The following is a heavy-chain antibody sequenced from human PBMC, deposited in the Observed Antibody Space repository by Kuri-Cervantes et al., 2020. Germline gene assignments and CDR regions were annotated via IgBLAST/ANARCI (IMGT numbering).Heavy chain of an antibody. CDR2: ISSSGSTI. CDR1: GFTFSDYY. CDR3: AKDIGTQQTQGWFDP. V-gene: IGHV3-11*01. J-gene: IGHJ5*02. D-gene: IGHD1-26*01. Sequence: GESLKISCAASGFTFSDYYMSWTRQAPGKGLEWVSYISSSGSTIYYADSVKGRFTISRDNAKNSLYLQMNSLRAEDTALYYCAKDIGTQQTQGWFDPWGQGTLVTVSS.